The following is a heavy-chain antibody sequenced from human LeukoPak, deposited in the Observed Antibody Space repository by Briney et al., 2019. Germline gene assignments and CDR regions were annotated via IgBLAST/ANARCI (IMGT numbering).Heavy chain of an antibody. D-gene: IGHD3-22*01. Sequence: PSETLSLTCTVSGGSISSSSYYWGWIRQPPGKGLEWIGSIYYSGSTYYNPSLKSRVTISVDTSKNQFSLKLSSVTAADTAVYYCARVRTEYYYDRWGQGTLVTVSS. V-gene: IGHV4-39*07. CDR2: IYYSGST. J-gene: IGHJ1*01. CDR1: GGSISSSSYY. CDR3: ARVRTEYYYDR.